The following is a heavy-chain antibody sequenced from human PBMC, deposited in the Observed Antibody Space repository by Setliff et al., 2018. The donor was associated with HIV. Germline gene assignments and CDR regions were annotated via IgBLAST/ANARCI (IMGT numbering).Heavy chain of an antibody. CDR1: GGSVGSSSYY. V-gene: IGHV4-39*07. CDR2: IYYTGNT. CDR3: ARHRGMTGTTWYNHYMDV. D-gene: IGHD1-7*01. J-gene: IGHJ6*03. Sequence: SETLSLTCTVSGGSVGSSSYYWAWIRQPPGKGLEWIGSIYYTGNTKYNPSLESRVTFSIDTSENQFSLRLASVTAADTAVYYCARHRGMTGTTWYNHYMDVWGKGATVTV.